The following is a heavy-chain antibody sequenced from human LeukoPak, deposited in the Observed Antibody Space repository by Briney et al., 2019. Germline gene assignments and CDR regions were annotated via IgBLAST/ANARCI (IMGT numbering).Heavy chain of an antibody. CDR1: GFTFSNYG. CDR3: ASEWGMDF. J-gene: IGHJ6*02. CDR2: IKSDGTTT. V-gene: IGHV3-74*01. Sequence: GGSLRLSCAASGFTFSNYGMQWVRQVSGKGLVWVSRIKSDGTTTGHADFVKGRFTISRDNAKNTLYLQMNSLRAEDTAVYYCASEWGMDFWGQGTTVTVSS.